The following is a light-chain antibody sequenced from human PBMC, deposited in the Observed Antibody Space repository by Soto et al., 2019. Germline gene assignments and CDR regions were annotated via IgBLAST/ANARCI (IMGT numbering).Light chain of an antibody. J-gene: IGKJ1*01. Sequence: EIVLSQSPGTLSSSPGERATLSCRASQTVTSNYLAWYQQKPGQAPRLLFFGASIRATGLPDRFSGGGSGTDFTLTISRLEPEDFAVYYCQQYGSSPGTFGQGTNVDI. CDR3: QQYGSSPGT. CDR1: QTVTSNY. CDR2: GAS. V-gene: IGKV3-20*01.